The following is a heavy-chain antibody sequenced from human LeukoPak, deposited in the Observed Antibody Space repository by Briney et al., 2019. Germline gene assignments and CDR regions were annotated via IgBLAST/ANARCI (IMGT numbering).Heavy chain of an antibody. J-gene: IGHJ4*02. CDR1: GGSFSGYY. V-gene: IGHV4-34*01. CDR3: ARGLFGAAPRLFDY. D-gene: IGHD6-6*01. Sequence: ETLSLTCAVYGGSFSGYYWSWIRQPPGKGLEWIGEINHSGSTNYNPSLKSRVTISVDTSKNQFSLKLSSVTAADTAVYYCARGLFGAAPRLFDYWGQGTLVTVSS. CDR2: INHSGST.